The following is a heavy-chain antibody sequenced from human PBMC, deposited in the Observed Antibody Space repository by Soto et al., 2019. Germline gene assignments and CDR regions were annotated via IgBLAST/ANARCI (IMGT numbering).Heavy chain of an antibody. Sequence: ASVKVSCKASGYAFTSYGISWVRQAPGQGLEWMGWISAYNGNTNYAQKLQGRVTMTTDTSTSTAYMELRSLRSDDTAVYYCARDVVGDYDFWSGYQHHAFDIWGQGTMVTVSS. CDR1: GYAFTSYG. J-gene: IGHJ3*02. CDR2: ISAYNGNT. D-gene: IGHD3-3*01. V-gene: IGHV1-18*04. CDR3: ARDVVGDYDFWSGYQHHAFDI.